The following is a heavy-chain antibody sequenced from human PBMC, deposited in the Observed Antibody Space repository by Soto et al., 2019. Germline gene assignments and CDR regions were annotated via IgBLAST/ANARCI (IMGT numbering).Heavy chain of an antibody. CDR3: PSTWFGEPYNFNY. CDR1: GGSICSTTW. D-gene: IGHD3-10*01. J-gene: IGHJ4*02. V-gene: IGHV4-4*02. Sequence: SETLSVTCAGSGGSICSTTWWSWVRQSPRKGLEWIGEIHHDGSTNYNPSLKSRVIISVDKSKNQFSLRVNSVTAADTAVYYSPSTWFGEPYNFNYCGQGALVT. CDR2: IHHDGST.